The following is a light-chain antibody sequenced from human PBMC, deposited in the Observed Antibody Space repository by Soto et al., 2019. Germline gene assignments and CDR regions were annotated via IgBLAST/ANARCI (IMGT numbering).Light chain of an antibody. CDR2: EVS. CDR1: SSDGGGYNY. V-gene: IGLV2-14*03. J-gene: IGLJ3*02. Sequence: QSALTQPASVSGSPRQSITISCTGNSSDGGGYNYVSWFQQHPGKAPKLQIYEVSNRPSGVSNRFSGSKSGYTASLTISELQAEEEADYYCTSFTSSSTWVFGGGTMLTVL. CDR3: TSFTSSSTWV.